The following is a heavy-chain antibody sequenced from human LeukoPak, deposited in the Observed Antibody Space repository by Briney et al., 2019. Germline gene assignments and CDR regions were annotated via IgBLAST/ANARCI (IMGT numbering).Heavy chain of an antibody. Sequence: GGSLRLSCAASGFTFSSYWMSWVRQAPGKGLEWVSSISNNGGSTYYYADSVKGRFTISRDNAKNSLYLQMNSLRAEDTAVYYCASYELTAMGIFDYWGQGTLVTVSS. J-gene: IGHJ4*02. CDR2: ISNNGGST. V-gene: IGHV3-23*01. D-gene: IGHD5-18*01. CDR1: GFTFSSYW. CDR3: ASYELTAMGIFDY.